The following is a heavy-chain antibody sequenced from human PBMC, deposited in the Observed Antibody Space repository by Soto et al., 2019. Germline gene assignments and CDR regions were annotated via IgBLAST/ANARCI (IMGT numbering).Heavy chain of an antibody. J-gene: IGHJ6*02. CDR3: AREAYYYGMDV. CDR2: IYSGGST. CDR1: GFTVSSNY. Sequence: PGGSLRLSCAASGFTVSSNYMSWVRQAPGKELEWVSVIYSGGSTYYADSVKGRFTISRDNSKNTLYLQMNSLRAEDTAVYYCAREAYYYGMDVWGQGTTVTVSS. V-gene: IGHV3-53*01.